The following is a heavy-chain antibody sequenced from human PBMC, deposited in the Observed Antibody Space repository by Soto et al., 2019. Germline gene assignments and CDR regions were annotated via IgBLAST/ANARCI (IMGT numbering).Heavy chain of an antibody. CDR3: ARGGRARAWSGYHNWFEP. CDR1: VGSFSGYY. J-gene: IGHJ5*02. V-gene: IGHV4-34*01. D-gene: IGHD3-3*01. Sequence: PSETLSLTCAFYVGSFSGYYWSCIRHPPGKWLEWIGEINHSGSTNYNPSLKSRVTISVDTSKNQFSLKLSSVTAADTAVYYCARGGRARAWSGYHNWFEPWGQGTLVIVSS. CDR2: INHSGST.